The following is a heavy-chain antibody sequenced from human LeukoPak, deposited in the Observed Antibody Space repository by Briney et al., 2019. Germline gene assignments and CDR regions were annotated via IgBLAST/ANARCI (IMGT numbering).Heavy chain of an antibody. V-gene: IGHV1-8*01. CDR1: GYTFTSYA. CDR2: MNPDSGDI. D-gene: IGHD6-19*01. J-gene: IGHJ5*02. CDR3: ARARAVAGNRAYDWFDP. Sequence: ASVKVSCKASGYTFTSYAVNWVRQAPGQGLEWMGWMNPDSGDITYAQKFQDRLTLTRNTSVDTAYMELSGLTSGDTAFYYCARARAVAGNRAYDWFDPWGHGTLVTVSS.